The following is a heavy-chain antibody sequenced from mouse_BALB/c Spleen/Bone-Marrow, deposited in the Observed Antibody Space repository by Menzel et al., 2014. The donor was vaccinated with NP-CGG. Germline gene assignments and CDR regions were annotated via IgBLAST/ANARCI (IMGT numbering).Heavy chain of an antibody. J-gene: IGHJ3*01. V-gene: IGHV2-9*02. CDR3: AREGSTMITTPFAY. CDR2: IWAGGST. Sequence: QVQLKHSGPGLVAPSQSLSITCTASGFSLTSYGVHWVRPPPGKGLEWLGVIWAGGSTNYNSALMSRLSISKDNSKSQVFLKMNSLQTDDTAMYYCAREGSTMITTPFAYWGQGTLVTVSA. D-gene: IGHD2-4*01. CDR1: GFSLTSYG.